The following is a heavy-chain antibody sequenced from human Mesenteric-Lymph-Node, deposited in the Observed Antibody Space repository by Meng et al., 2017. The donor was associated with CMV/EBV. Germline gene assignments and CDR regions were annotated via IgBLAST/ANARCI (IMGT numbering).Heavy chain of an antibody. CDR3: AGLES. Sequence: GGSLRLSCAASGFTFSSYAMHWVRQAPGKGLEWVSGISWNSGSIGYADSVKGRFTISRDNAQNSLYLQMNSLRAEDTAVYYCAGLESWGQGTLVTVSS. CDR1: GFTFSSYA. J-gene: IGHJ5*01. V-gene: IGHV3-9*01. CDR2: ISWNSGSI.